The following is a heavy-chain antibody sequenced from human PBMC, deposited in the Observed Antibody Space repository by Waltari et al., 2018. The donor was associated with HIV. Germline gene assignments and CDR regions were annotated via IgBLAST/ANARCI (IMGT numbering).Heavy chain of an antibody. Sequence: EVQLVESGGALVQPGGSLTLSCATSGFTFRVYWRSWVRQTPEKGLVWVANLKQDGSKKLVVDSMKGRFTVSIDNTNNSLSIQMNGLRVEDTAVYYCARTSSGNWDLWGQGTLVTVSS. CDR1: GFTFRVYW. V-gene: IGHV3-7*01. D-gene: IGHD2-15*01. CDR2: LKQDGSKK. CDR3: ARTSSGNWDL. J-gene: IGHJ5*02.